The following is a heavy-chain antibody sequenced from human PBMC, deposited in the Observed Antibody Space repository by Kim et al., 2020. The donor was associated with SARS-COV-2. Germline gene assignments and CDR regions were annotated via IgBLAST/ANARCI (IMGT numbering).Heavy chain of an antibody. CDR2: IVVGRCNT. J-gene: IGHJ3*01. CDR3: AANWRLAWYGTPDAFDV. CDR1: GFTFSTSA. Sequence: SVKVSCKASGFTFSTSAVQWARQARGQRLVWIGWIVVGRCNTKNALVIQERVTFTRDMSTSTVSMELSSLTSEDTAVYYCAANWRLAWYGTPDAFDVCGQGTLVTVSS. D-gene: IGHD3-3*02. V-gene: IGHV1-58*01.